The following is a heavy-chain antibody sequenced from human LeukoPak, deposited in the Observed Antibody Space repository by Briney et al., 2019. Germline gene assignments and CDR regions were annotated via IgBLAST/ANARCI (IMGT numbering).Heavy chain of an antibody. CDR3: AKVRYGDYTYNWFDP. D-gene: IGHD4-17*01. V-gene: IGHV3-30*02. CDR2: IRYDGSNK. J-gene: IGHJ5*02. CDR1: GFTFSSYG. Sequence: GGSLRLSCAAYGFTFSSYGMHWVRQAPGKGLEWVAFIRYDGSNKYYADSVKGRFTISRDNSKNTLYLQMNSLRAEDTAVYYCAKVRYGDYTYNWFDPWGQGTLVTVSS.